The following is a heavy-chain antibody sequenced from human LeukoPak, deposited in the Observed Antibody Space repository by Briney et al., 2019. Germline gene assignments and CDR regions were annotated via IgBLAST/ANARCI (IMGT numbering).Heavy chain of an antibody. Sequence: SETLSLTCTVSGDSISSGDYYWSWIRQPAGKGLEWTGRIYTSGSTNYNPSLKSRVTISVDTSKNQFSLKLSSVTAADTAVYYCARDRRVCSSTSCPRSAFDIWGQGTMVTVSS. CDR2: IYTSGST. CDR3: ARDRRVCSSTSCPRSAFDI. V-gene: IGHV4-61*02. CDR1: GDSISSGDYY. D-gene: IGHD2-2*01. J-gene: IGHJ3*02.